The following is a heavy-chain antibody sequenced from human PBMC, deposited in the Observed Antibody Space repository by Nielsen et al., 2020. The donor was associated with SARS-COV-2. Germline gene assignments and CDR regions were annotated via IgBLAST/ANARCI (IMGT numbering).Heavy chain of an antibody. CDR3: VTLAWRQVWLLPDS. CDR1: GGSVSIDF. D-gene: IGHD2-15*01. J-gene: IGHJ4*02. Sequence: SETLSLTCTVSGGSVSIDFWGWIRQPPGKGLEWLAFINRGQINYTPSLKSRPTISVDTSKNQLSFKLNSVTAADTAMYYCVTLAWRQVWLLPDSWGQGTQVTVSS. V-gene: IGHV4-59*02. CDR2: INRGQI.